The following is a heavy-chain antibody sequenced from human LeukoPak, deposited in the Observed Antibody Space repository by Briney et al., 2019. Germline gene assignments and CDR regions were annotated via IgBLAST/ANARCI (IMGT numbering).Heavy chain of an antibody. CDR3: ARDFYDILTGSNYYYGMDV. CDR2: IYTSGST. V-gene: IGHV4-4*07. CDR1: GGSISSYY. D-gene: IGHD3-9*01. Sequence: SETLSLTCTVSGGSISSYYWSWIRQPAGKGLEWIGRIYTSGSTNYNPSLKSRVTMSVDTSKNQFSLKLSSVTAADTAVYYCARDFYDILTGSNYYYGMDVWGQGTTVTVSS. J-gene: IGHJ6*02.